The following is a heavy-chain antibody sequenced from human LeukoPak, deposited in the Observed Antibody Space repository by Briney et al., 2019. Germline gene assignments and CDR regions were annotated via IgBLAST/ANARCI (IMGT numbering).Heavy chain of an antibody. Sequence: RTGGSLRLSCAASGFTFSNYAMSWVRQGPGKGLEWVSAISVSGNTYHADSVKGRFTISRDSSKNTLYLQMNSLRAGDAAVYYCAKAPVTTCSGAYCYPFDYWSQGTLVTVSS. CDR2: ISVSGNT. V-gene: IGHV3-23*01. J-gene: IGHJ4*02. CDR3: AKAPVTTCSGAYCYPFDY. D-gene: IGHD2-15*01. CDR1: GFTFSNYA.